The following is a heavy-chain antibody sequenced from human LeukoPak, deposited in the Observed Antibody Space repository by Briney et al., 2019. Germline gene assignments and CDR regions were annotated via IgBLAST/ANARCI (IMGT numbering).Heavy chain of an antibody. CDR1: GGSISSSSYY. V-gene: IGHV4-39*01. J-gene: IGHJ3*02. CDR3: ATRVVVPALNAFDI. Sequence: SETLSLTCTVSGGSISSSSYYWGWLRQPPGKGLEWIGSIYYSGSTYYNPSLKSRVTISVDTSKNQFSLKLSSVTAADTAVYYCATRVVVPALNAFDIWGQGTMVTVSS. CDR2: IYYSGST. D-gene: IGHD2-2*01.